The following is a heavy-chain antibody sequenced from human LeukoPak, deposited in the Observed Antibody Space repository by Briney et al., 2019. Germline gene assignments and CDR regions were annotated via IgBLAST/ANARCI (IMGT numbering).Heavy chain of an antibody. V-gene: IGHV4-59*08. CDR2: IYYSGTT. Sequence: PSETLSLTCSVSGGSIISYYWSWIRQPPGKGLEWIGYIYYSGTTNYNPSLKGRVTISVDTSKSQFSLKLTSATAADTAVYYCARHSPVYYDFDYWGQGTLVTVSS. D-gene: IGHD3-10*01. J-gene: IGHJ4*02. CDR3: ARHSPVYYDFDY. CDR1: GGSIISYY.